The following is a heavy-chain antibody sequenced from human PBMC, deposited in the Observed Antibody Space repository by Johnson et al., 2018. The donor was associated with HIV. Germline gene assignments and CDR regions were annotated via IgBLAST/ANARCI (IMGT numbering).Heavy chain of an antibody. J-gene: IGHJ3*01. CDR1: GFIVSSKY. CDR2: LYADGRT. Sequence: VQLVESGGGLVQPGGSLRLSCAASGFIVSSKYMTWFRQAPGKGLEWVSVLYADGRTYYAASVTGRFHVSSDYSENTLYLQINRLTAEDTAVYYCATKGSKWELIVEGFAVWGQGTMVTVSS. V-gene: IGHV3-66*02. CDR3: ATKGSKWELIVEGFAV. D-gene: IGHD1-26*01.